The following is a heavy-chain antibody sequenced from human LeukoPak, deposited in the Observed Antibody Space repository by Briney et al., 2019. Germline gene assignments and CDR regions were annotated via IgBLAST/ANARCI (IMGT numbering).Heavy chain of an antibody. Sequence: GGSLRLSCAASGFTFDDYAMHWVRQAPGKGLEWVSLISGDGGSTYYADSVKGRFTISRDNSKKSLYLQMNSLSTEDTALYYCAKGGSGWSYYFDFWGQGTLVTVSS. V-gene: IGHV3-43*02. D-gene: IGHD6-19*01. CDR1: GFTFDDYA. CDR2: ISGDGGST. J-gene: IGHJ4*02. CDR3: AKGGSGWSYYFDF.